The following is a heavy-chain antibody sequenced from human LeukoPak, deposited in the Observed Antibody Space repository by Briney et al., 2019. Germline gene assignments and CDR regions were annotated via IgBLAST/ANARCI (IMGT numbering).Heavy chain of an antibody. J-gene: IGHJ2*01. D-gene: IGHD4-17*01. CDR3: AKSSEDGDWYFDL. Sequence: GGSLRLSCVASGFTFSTYTVSWVRQPPGKGLEWVSAISGSGGYTYYADSVKGRFTLSRDNSKNTLYLQMNSLRAEDTAVYYCAKSSEDGDWYFDLWGRGTLVTVSS. V-gene: IGHV3-23*01. CDR2: ISGSGGYT. CDR1: GFTFSTYT.